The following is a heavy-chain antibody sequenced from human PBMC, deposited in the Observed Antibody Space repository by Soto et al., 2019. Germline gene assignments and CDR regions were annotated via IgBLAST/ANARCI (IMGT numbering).Heavy chain of an antibody. CDR2: INPSGGST. V-gene: IGHV1-46*03. D-gene: IGHD2-2*01. CDR1: GYTFTSYY. J-gene: IGHJ6*03. Sequence: ASVKVSCKASGYTFTSYYMHWVRQAPGQGLEWMGIINPSGGSTSYAQKFQGRVTMTRDTSTSTVYMELSSLRSEDTAVYYCARDRRGTSSKYYMDVWGKGTTVTVSS. CDR3: ARDRRGTSSKYYMDV.